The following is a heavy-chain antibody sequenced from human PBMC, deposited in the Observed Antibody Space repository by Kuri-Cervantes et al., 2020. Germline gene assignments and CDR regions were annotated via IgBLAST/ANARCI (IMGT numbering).Heavy chain of an antibody. J-gene: IGHJ4*02. D-gene: IGHD6-19*01. V-gene: IGHV3-9*01. Sequence: GGSLRLSCAASGFTFDDYAMHWVRQAPGKGLEWVSGISWNSGSIGYADSVRGRFTISRDNAKNSLYLQMNSLRAEDTAVYYCASNRQWLGYNFDYWGQGTLVTVSS. CDR2: ISWNSGSI. CDR3: ASNRQWLGYNFDY. CDR1: GFTFDDYA.